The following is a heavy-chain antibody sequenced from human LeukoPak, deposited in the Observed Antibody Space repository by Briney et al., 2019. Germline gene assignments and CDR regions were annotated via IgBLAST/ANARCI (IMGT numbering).Heavy chain of an antibody. CDR1: GFTFSSYA. V-gene: IGHV3-23*01. CDR3: AFTIFGVVTADYYYYYGMDV. CDR2: ISGNGGST. J-gene: IGHJ6*02. Sequence: GGSLRLSCAASGFTFSSYAMSWVRQAPGKGLEWVSAISGNGGSTYYADSVKGRFTISRDNSKNTLYLQMNSLRAEDTAVYYCAFTIFGVVTADYYYYYGMDVWGQGTTVTVSS. D-gene: IGHD3-3*01.